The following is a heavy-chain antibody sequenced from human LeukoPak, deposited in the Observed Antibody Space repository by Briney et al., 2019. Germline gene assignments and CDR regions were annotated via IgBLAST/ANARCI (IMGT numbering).Heavy chain of an antibody. D-gene: IGHD1-26*01. J-gene: IGHJ3*02. CDR3: ARRRRIVGATPGAFDI. CDR1: GGSISSNY. V-gene: IGHV4-59*01. Sequence: SETLSLTCTVSGGSISSNYWSWIRQPPGKGLEWIGYIYDSGTTDYNPSLKSRATISEDMSKNQFSLKVRSVTAADTAVYYCARRRRIVGATPGAFDIWGQGTMVTVSS. CDR2: IYDSGTT.